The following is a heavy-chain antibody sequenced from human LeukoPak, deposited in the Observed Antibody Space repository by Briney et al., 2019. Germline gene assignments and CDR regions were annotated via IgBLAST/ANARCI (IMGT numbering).Heavy chain of an antibody. CDR2: IYYSGST. Sequence: SETLSLTCTVSGGSISSGGYYWSWIRQHPGKGLEWIGYIYYSGSTNYNPSLKSRVTISVDTSKNQFSLKLSSETAADTAVYYCARGYVNMLDYWGQGTLVTVSS. CDR1: GGSISSGGYY. V-gene: IGHV4-61*08. D-gene: IGHD5-12*01. CDR3: ARGYVNMLDY. J-gene: IGHJ4*02.